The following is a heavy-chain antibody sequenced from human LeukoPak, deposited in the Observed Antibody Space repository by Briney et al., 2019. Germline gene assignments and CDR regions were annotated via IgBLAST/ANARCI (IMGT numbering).Heavy chain of an antibody. CDR3: ARRSYSFSP. CDR2: ISYSGST. CDR1: GASISTNTYY. Sequence: PSETLSLTCAVSGASISTNTYYWAWIRQPPGRGLEWIGDISYSGSTFYNPSLKSRVAISVDTSKRQFSLILRSVTAADTAVYYCARRSYSFSPWGQGTLVTVSS. J-gene: IGHJ4*02. V-gene: IGHV4-39*01. D-gene: IGHD2-21*01.